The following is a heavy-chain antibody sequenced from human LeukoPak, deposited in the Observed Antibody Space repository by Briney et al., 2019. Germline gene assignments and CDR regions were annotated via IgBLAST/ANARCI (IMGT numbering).Heavy chain of an antibody. CDR2: ISGSDGST. Sequence: GGSLRLSCAASGFTVSSNYMSWVRQAPGKGLEWVSGISGSDGSTYYADSVKGRFTISRDNSKNTLYLQMNSLRAEDMAVYYCAKDGGQGADYWGQGTLVSVSS. CDR1: GFTVSSNY. V-gene: IGHV3-23*01. J-gene: IGHJ4*02. CDR3: AKDGGQGADY. D-gene: IGHD3-16*01.